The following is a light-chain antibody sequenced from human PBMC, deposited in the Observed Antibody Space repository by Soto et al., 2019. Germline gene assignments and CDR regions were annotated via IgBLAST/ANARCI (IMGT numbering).Light chain of an antibody. V-gene: IGLV1-40*01. CDR1: SSNIGAGYD. CDR3: QSYDSSLSGSYV. Sequence: QSVLTQPPSVSGSPGQRVTISCTGSSSNIGAGYDVYWYQQLPGTAPKLLIYGNSNRPSGVPDRFSGSKSGTSASLAIAGLQAEDDADYYCQSYDSSLSGSYVFGTGTKFTVL. J-gene: IGLJ1*01. CDR2: GNS.